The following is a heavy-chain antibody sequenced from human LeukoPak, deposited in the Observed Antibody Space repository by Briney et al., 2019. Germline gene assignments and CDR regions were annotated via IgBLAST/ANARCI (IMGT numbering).Heavy chain of an antibody. Sequence: SETLSLTCTVSGGSISSSSYYWGWIRRPPGKGLEWIGLMYTSGSTNYNPSLKSRVTMSLDTSKNQFSLKLSSVTAADTAVYFCARVGDYALKDWGQGTLVTVSS. CDR2: MYTSGST. J-gene: IGHJ4*02. V-gene: IGHV4-39*07. CDR1: GGSISSSSYY. D-gene: IGHD3-16*01. CDR3: ARVGDYALKD.